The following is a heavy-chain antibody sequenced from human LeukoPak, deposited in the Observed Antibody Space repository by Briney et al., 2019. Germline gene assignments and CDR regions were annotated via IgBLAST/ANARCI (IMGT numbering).Heavy chain of an antibody. CDR3: ARAPPSSGWFDAFDI. CDR2: INHSGST. D-gene: IGHD6-19*01. V-gene: IGHV4-34*01. J-gene: IGHJ3*02. Sequence: PSETLSLTCAVYGGSFSGYYWSWIRQPPGKGLEWIGEINHSGSTNYNPSLKSRVTISVDTSKNQFSLKLSSVTAADTAVYYCARAPPSSGWFDAFDIWGQGTMVTVSS. CDR1: GGSFSGYY.